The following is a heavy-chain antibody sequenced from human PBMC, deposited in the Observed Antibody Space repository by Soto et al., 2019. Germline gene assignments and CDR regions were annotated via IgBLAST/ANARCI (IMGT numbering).Heavy chain of an antibody. V-gene: IGHV3-7*01. CDR2: IKQEGSEK. CDR1: GFTFSSDW. D-gene: IGHD3-3*01. CDR3: ARAGSDFWSGYIPIDP. J-gene: IGHJ5*02. Sequence: EVQLVEAGGGLVQPGGSLSLSCAASGFTFSSDWMSWVRQAPGTGLEWLANIKQEGSEKYYVDSVKGRFTMSRDNAKNSLYLQMNSLRAEDTAVYYCARAGSDFWSGYIPIDPWGQGTLVTVSS.